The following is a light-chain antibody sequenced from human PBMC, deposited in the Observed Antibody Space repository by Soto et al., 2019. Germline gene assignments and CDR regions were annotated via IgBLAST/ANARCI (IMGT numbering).Light chain of an antibody. J-gene: IGKJ4*01. CDR1: QSVSSN. Sequence: EVVMTQSPATLSVSPGERVTLSCRASQSVSSNLAWYQQKPGQAPRLLIYDAFTRATGIPARFSGSGSGTEFTFTISSLQSEDFAVYYCQQYNNWPLFGGGTKVEIK. CDR3: QQYNNWPL. V-gene: IGKV3D-15*01. CDR2: DAF.